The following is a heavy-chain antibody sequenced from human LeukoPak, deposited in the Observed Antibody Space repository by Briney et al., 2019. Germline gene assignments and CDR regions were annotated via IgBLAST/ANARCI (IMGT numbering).Heavy chain of an antibody. D-gene: IGHD1-1*01. CDR3: VRPESAGTKYRFDY. Sequence: PSETLSLTCTVAGGSISSYYWSWIRHTPRRGLEWIGSKYYDGNSGNTNYNASLESRVTISVDTSKNHVSLNLTSVTAADTAVYYCVRPESAGTKYRFDYWGQGALVTVSS. J-gene: IGHJ4*02. CDR1: GGSISSYY. CDR2: KYYDGNSGNT. V-gene: IGHV4-59*01.